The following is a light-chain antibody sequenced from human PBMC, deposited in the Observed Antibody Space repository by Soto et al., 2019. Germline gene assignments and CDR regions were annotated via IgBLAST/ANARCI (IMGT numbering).Light chain of an antibody. CDR3: QQYNSYRT. Sequence: DIQMTQSPSTLSASIGDRVTITCRASQSIINWLAWYQQKPGKAPKLLIYKASSLESGVPSRFSGSGSGTEFTLTISILQPDDFATYYCQQYNSYRTFGQGTKVEIK. V-gene: IGKV1-5*03. J-gene: IGKJ1*01. CDR1: QSIINW. CDR2: KAS.